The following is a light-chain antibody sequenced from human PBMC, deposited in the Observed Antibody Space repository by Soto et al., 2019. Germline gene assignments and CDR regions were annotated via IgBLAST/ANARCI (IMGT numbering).Light chain of an antibody. Sequence: QSALTQPASVSGSPGQSITISCTGTSSDVGGYKFVSWYQQHPGKAPKLMIYEVSNRTSGVSNRFSGSKSGNTASLTISGLQAEDEADYYCSSYTSSSTVVFGGGTQLTVL. CDR1: SSDVGGYKF. CDR3: SSYTSSSTVV. CDR2: EVS. J-gene: IGLJ2*01. V-gene: IGLV2-14*01.